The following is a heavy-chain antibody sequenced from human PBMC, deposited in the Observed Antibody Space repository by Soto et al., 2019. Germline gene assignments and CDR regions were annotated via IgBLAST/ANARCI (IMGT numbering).Heavy chain of an antibody. V-gene: IGHV1-18*01. CDR3: ARLAGLLWFGESNWFDP. J-gene: IGHJ5*02. CDR1: GYTFTSYG. Sequence: QVPLVQSGAEVKKPGASVKVSCKASGYTFTSYGIIWVRQAPGQGLEWMGWISAYNGNTNYAQKLQGRVTMTTDTSTSTAYMELRSLRSDDTAVYYCARLAGLLWFGESNWFDPWGQGTLVTVSS. CDR2: ISAYNGNT. D-gene: IGHD3-10*01.